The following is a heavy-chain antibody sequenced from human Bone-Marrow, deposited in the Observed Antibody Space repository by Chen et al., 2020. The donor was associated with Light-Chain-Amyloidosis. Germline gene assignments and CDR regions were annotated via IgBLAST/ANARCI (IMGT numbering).Heavy chain of an antibody. CDR1: GFTFSDFG. CDR2: QWLKRND. J-gene: IGHJ4*02. Sequence: VQLVESGGGVAQPGTSLRLSCAASGFTFSDFGFHWVRQAPGKGLEWVGFQWLKRNDNYADSGGGRFTIPRDSSKILLFLQLNALRVEDTAIYYWAGDSIEGPTAFDYWGRGPLFTVSS. CDR3: AGDSIEGPTAFDY. V-gene: IGHV3-33*01. D-gene: IGHD3-3*02.